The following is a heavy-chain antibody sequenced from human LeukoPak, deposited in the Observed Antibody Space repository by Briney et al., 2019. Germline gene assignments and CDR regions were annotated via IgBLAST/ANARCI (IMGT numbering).Heavy chain of an antibody. CDR2: INHSGRT. V-gene: IGHV4-34*01. CDR3: ASGRLTTPREWYFDL. Sequence: SETLSLTCAVYGGSFSGYYWSWIRQPPGKGLEWIGDINHSGRTNYNPSLKSRLTISVDASKNHFSLKLSSVTAADTAVYYCASGRLTTPREWYFDLWGRGTLVTVSS. J-gene: IGHJ2*01. D-gene: IGHD4-11*01. CDR1: GGSFSGYY.